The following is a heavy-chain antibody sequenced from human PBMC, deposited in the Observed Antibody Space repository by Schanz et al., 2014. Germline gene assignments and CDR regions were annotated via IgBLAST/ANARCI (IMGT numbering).Heavy chain of an antibody. CDR3: AREQIMAAAGLVDY. J-gene: IGHJ4*01. V-gene: IGHV3-21*06. CDR2: ISGRSSHI. Sequence: VQLLQFGGGVVQPGRSLRLSCAASGFTFITYTMNWVRQAPGKGLEWVSSISGRSSHIYYADSVKGRFTISRDNAKNSMYLHMKSLRGEDTAVYYCAREQIMAAAGLVDYWGHGTLVTVSS. CDR1: GFTFITYT. D-gene: IGHD6-13*01.